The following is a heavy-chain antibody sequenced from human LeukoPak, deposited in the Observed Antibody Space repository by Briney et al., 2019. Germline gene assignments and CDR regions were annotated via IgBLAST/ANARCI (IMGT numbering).Heavy chain of an antibody. CDR1: GFTFSKYW. Sequence: GGSLRLSCAASGFTFSKYWMHWVRQAPGKGLEWVSRISSSSSNIYYADSMKGRFTISRDNAKNSLYLQMNSLRAEDTAVYYCARDRGTVTHDAFDVWGQGTMVTVSS. V-gene: IGHV3-21*01. CDR2: ISSSSSNI. CDR3: ARDRGTVTHDAFDV. D-gene: IGHD4-17*01. J-gene: IGHJ3*01.